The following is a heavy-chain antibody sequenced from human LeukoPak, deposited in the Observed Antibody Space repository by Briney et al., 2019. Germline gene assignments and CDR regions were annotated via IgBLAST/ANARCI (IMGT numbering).Heavy chain of an antibody. V-gene: IGHV3-21*01. D-gene: IGHD6-19*01. J-gene: IGHJ4*02. Sequence: GGSLRLSCAASGFTFSSYSMNWVRQAPGKGLEWVSSISSSSSHIYYADSVKGRFTISRDNAKNSLYLQMNSLRAEDTAVYYCARAGSHFEYSSGWNWGQGTLVTVSS. CDR3: ARAGSHFEYSSGWN. CDR1: GFTFSSYS. CDR2: ISSSSSHI.